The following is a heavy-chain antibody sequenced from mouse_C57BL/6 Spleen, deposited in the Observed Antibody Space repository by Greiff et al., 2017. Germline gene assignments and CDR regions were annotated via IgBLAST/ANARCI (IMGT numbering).Heavy chain of an antibody. CDR3: AREGRIYYGNYVDY. V-gene: IGHV1-55*01. CDR1: GYTFTSYW. CDR2: IYPGSGST. J-gene: IGHJ2*01. Sequence: QVQLKQPGAELVKPGASVKMSCKASGYTFTSYWITWVKQRPGQGLEWIGDIYPGSGSTNYNEKFKSKATLTVDTSSSTAYMQLSSLTSEDSAVYYCAREGRIYYGNYVDYWGQGTTLTVSS. D-gene: IGHD2-1*01.